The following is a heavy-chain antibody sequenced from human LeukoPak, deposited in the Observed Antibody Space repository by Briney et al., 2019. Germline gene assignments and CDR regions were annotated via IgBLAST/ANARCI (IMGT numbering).Heavy chain of an antibody. CDR1: GFTPSSYW. Sequence: GGSLRLSCAASGFTPSSYWMDWVRQAPGIGLVWVAGISRDGSTTTYAGSEKGRFTTSRDNAKTTLYLQMNSLRAEDTAVYYCARVRLRSGYDTIDSWGQGTLVTVSS. D-gene: IGHD5-12*01. V-gene: IGHV3-74*01. J-gene: IGHJ4*02. CDR3: ARVRLRSGYDTIDS. CDR2: ISRDGSTT.